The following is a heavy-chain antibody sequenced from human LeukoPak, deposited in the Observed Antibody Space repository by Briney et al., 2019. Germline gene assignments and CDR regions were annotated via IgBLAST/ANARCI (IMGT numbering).Heavy chain of an antibody. Sequence: PSETLSLTCTVSGGSISSSSYYWGWIRQPPGKGLEWIGSIYYSGSTYYNPSLKSRVTISVDTSKNQFSLKLSSVTAADTAVYYCVPDNYGGNEGANWFDPWGQGTLVTVSS. D-gene: IGHD4-23*01. CDR2: IYYSGST. J-gene: IGHJ5*02. CDR3: VPDNYGGNEGANWFDP. V-gene: IGHV4-39*07. CDR1: GGSISSSSYY.